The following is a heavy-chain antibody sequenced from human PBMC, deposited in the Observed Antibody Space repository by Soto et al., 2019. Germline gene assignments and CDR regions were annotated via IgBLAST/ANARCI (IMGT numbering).Heavy chain of an antibody. V-gene: IGHV1-69*13. CDR3: ARRVAVFGVVIIYDYFDY. D-gene: IGHD3-3*01. J-gene: IGHJ4*02. CDR2: IIPIFGTA. Sequence: SVKVSCKASGGTFSSYAISWVRQAPGQGLEWMGGIIPIFGTANYAQKFQGRVTITADESTSTAYMELSSLRSEDTAVYYCARRVAVFGVVIIYDYFDYWGQGTLVTVS. CDR1: GGTFSSYA.